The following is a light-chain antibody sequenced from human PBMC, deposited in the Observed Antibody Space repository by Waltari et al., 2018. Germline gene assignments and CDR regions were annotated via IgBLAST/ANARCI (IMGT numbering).Light chain of an antibody. CDR1: SPNNGGNG. CDR3: GTWDSSLAVWM. V-gene: IGLV1-51*02. J-gene: IGLJ3*02. CDR2: DDN. Sequence: QSLLTQPPSLSAAPGQRVTINCSGTSPNNGGNGFFRYQQFPGKAPRLLIYDDNRRPAGIPDRFSGSKSATSASLAISRLQTGDEADYYCGTWDSSLAVWMFGGGTRLTVL.